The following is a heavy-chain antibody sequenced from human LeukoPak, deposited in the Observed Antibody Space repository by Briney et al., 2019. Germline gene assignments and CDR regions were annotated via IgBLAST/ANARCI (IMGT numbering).Heavy chain of an antibody. D-gene: IGHD4-17*01. J-gene: IGHJ3*02. CDR2: ISGSGGSP. CDR1: GFTFSSYA. Sequence: PGGSLRLSCAASGFTFSSYAMSWVREAPGKGLEWVSAISGSGGSPYYADSVKGRFTISRDNAKNTLYLQMNSLRAEDTAVYYCSRKGGDYDDAFDIWGQGTMVTVSS. CDR3: SRKGGDYDDAFDI. V-gene: IGHV3-23*01.